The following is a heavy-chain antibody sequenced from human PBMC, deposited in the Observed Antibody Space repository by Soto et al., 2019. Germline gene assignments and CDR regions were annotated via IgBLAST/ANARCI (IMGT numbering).Heavy chain of an antibody. CDR2: IGAGSSPT. Sequence: PGGSLRLSCTASGFTFSHYNMNWVRQTPGKGLEWVSYIGAGSSPTYYADSVKGRFTISRDNAQNSLFLQMTSLRDEDTAVYYCVRDNGLRFFDWPQFAPWGQGPLVAVSS. D-gene: IGHD3-9*01. V-gene: IGHV3-48*02. J-gene: IGHJ5*02. CDR1: GFTFSHYN. CDR3: VRDNGLRFFDWPQFAP.